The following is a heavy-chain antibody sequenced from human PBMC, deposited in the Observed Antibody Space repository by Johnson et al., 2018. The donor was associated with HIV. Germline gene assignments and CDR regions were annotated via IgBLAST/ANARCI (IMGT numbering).Heavy chain of an antibody. CDR3: AREEGSGEPPNAFDI. CDR1: GFTFSSYA. V-gene: IGHV3-30-3*01. D-gene: IGHD3-16*01. J-gene: IGHJ3*02. Sequence: QVQLVESGGGVVQPGRSLRLSCAASGFTFSSYAMHWVRQAPGKGLEWVAVISYDGSNKYYTDSVKGRFTISRDNSKNTLYRQMNSLRAEDTAVYYCAREEGSGEPPNAFDIWGQGTMVTVSS. CDR2: ISYDGSNK.